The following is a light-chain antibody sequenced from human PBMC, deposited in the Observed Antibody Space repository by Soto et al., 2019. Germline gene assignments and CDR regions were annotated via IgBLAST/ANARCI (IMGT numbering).Light chain of an antibody. CDR3: SSYTSSSTLV. CDR1: SSNVGGYNY. CDR2: EVS. V-gene: IGLV2-14*01. J-gene: IGLJ2*01. Sequence: QSALTQPASVSGSPGQSITISCSVTSSNVGGYNYVSWYQQHPGKAPKLMIYEVSNRPSGVSNRFSGSKSGNTASLNISGLQAEDEADYYCSSYTSSSTLVFGGGTKLTVL.